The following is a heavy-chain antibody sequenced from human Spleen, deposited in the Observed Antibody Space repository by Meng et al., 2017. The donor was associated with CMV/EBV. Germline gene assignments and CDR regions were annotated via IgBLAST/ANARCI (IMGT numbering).Heavy chain of an antibody. CDR3: TTGTFATVSDY. V-gene: IGHV3-15*01. J-gene: IGHJ4*01. D-gene: IGHD1-1*01. Sequence: SCVGYGLSLSNAWMSWVRQAPGEGLEWVGRIKDTAEGGRRDYATPVNGRFTISRDASNNTLYLVINSLKTEDTGVYYCTTGTFATVSDYWGHGTLVTVSS. CDR2: IKDTAEGGRR. CDR1: GLSLSNAW.